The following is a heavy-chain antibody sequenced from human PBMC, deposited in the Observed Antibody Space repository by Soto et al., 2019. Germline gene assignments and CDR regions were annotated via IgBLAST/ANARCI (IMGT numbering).Heavy chain of an antibody. V-gene: IGHV4-39*01. CDR2: IYFIGST. CDR1: GGSISTARYY. CDR3: ARHRTWELDKYYLDY. Sequence: PSETLSLTCTVPGGSISTARYYWGWIRQPPGKGLEWIGSIYFIGSTYYNPSLKSRLTVSVDTSKNQFSLKLSSVTAADTAVYYCARHRTWELDKYYLDYWGQGTLVTVS. J-gene: IGHJ4*02. D-gene: IGHD1-26*01.